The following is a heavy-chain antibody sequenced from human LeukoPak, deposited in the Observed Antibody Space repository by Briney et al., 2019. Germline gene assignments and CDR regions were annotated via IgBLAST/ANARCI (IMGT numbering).Heavy chain of an antibody. Sequence: ASVKVSCKASGGAFTNYAINWVRQAPGQGLEWMGRVIPILGVENYAQKFQGRVTMTRDTSTSTVYMELSSLRSEDTAVYYCARHQSPAGYGMDVWGQGTTVTVSS. J-gene: IGHJ6*02. CDR1: GGAFTNYA. V-gene: IGHV1-69*04. CDR2: VIPILGVE. CDR3: ARHQSPAGYGMDV.